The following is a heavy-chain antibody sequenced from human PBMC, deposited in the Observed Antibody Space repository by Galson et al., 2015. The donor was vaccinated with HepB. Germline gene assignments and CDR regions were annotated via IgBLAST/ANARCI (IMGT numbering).Heavy chain of an antibody. Sequence: SVKVSCKASGYTFTSYYMHWVRQAPGQGLEWMGIINPSGGSTSYAQKFQGRVTMTRDTSTSTVYMELSSLRSEDTAVYYCARDQGYYDSSGYSLDDYWGQGTLVTVSS. J-gene: IGHJ4*02. V-gene: IGHV1-46*03. D-gene: IGHD3-22*01. CDR1: GYTFTSYY. CDR2: INPSGGST. CDR3: ARDQGYYDSSGYSLDDY.